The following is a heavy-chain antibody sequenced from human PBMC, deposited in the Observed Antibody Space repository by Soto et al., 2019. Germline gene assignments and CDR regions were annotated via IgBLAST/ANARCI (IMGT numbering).Heavy chain of an antibody. D-gene: IGHD5-12*01. CDR3: AKTRLYDNNDYHRDGFDV. V-gene: IGHV3-23*01. CDR1: GFRFWAYS. Sequence: EVKLLESGGGLVQPGESLRLSCAGSGFRFWAYSMSWVRQAPGKGLEWGSGISGDGSATSYADSLKGRFTVSRDNSKDTLFLQMNTLRVEDTAVYYCAKTRLYDNNDYHRDGFDVWGPGTAVTVS. CDR2: ISGDGSAT. J-gene: IGHJ3*01.